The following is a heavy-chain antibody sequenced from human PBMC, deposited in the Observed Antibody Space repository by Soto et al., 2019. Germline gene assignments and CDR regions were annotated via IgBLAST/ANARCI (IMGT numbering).Heavy chain of an antibody. CDR1: GYTFTGYY. CDR3: ARDLGDYGDYVGAFDI. D-gene: IGHD4-17*01. Sequence: GASVKVSCKASGYTFTGYYMHWVRQAPGQGLEWMGWINPNSGGTNYAQKFQGWVTMTRDTSISTAYMELSRLRSDDTAVYYCARDLGDYGDYVGAFDIWGQGTMVTVSS. J-gene: IGHJ3*02. CDR2: INPNSGGT. V-gene: IGHV1-2*04.